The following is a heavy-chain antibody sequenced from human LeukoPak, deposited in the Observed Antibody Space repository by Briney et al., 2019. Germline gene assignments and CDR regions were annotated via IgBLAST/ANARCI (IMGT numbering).Heavy chain of an antibody. CDR2: VHLSGRT. J-gene: IGHJ4*02. V-gene: IGHV4-4*02. Sequence: SGPTLVKPSGTLSLTCGVSGGSISSTNWWTWVRQPPGEGLEGIGEVHLSGRTNYNPSLESRVTMSVDMSENHISLKLTSVTAADTAVYYCAREGGPYRPLDYSGQGTLVTVSS. CDR3: AREGGPYRPLDY. CDR1: GGSISSTNW.